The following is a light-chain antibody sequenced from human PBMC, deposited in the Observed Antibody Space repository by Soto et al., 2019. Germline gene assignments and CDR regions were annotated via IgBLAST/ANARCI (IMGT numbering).Light chain of an antibody. CDR1: RGVGRW. CDR2: ATS. J-gene: IGKJ1*01. CDR3: QQYGSFPPT. Sequence: DVQLTQSPSSLSASVGVRVIITCRASRGVGRWLAWYQQKPEKAPKSLIYATSTLQSSVPSRFNGSGSGTHFSLTISSLQPEDVATYYCQQYGSFPPTFGRGTKVEI. V-gene: IGKV1D-16*01.